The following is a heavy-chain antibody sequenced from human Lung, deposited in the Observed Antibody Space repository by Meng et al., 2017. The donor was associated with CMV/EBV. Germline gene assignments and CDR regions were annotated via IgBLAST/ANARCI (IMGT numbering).Heavy chain of an antibody. CDR3: ARVIAVAGTAPFDY. V-gene: IGHV1-2*02. CDR1: GYTFTGYY. D-gene: IGHD6-19*01. CDR2: IYPNTGGA. Sequence: SXXVSXKASGYTFTGYYIHWVRQAPGQGLEWMGCIYPNTGGAKYAQKFQGRVTMTRDTSISTAYMELSSLRSDDTAVYYCARVIAVAGTAPFDYWGQGTXVNGAS. J-gene: IGHJ4*02.